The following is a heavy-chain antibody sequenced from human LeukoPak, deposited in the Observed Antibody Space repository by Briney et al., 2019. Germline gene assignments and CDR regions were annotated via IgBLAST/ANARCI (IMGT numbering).Heavy chain of an antibody. CDR3: AKDVAAAGIGFDY. V-gene: IGHV3-30*18. D-gene: IGHD6-13*01. CDR1: GFTFSSYG. Sequence: PGRSLRLSCAASGFTFSSYGMHWVRQAPGKGLEWVAAISYDGSNKYYADSVKGRFTISRDNSKNTLYLQMNSLRAEDTAVYYCAKDVAAAGIGFDYWGQGTLVTVSS. CDR2: ISYDGSNK. J-gene: IGHJ4*02.